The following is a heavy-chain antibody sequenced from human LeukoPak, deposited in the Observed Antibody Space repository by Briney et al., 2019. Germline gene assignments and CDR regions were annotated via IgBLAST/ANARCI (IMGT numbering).Heavy chain of an antibody. V-gene: IGHV4-34*01. CDR1: GGSFSGYY. J-gene: IGHJ4*02. Sequence: NSSETLSLTCAVYGGSFSGYYWSWIRQPPGKGLEWIGEINHSGTTNYNLSLKSRVTISVDTSKNQFSLKLNSVTAADTAVYYCVRDRYYSLDYWGQGTLVTVSS. CDR2: INHSGTT. CDR3: VRDRYYSLDY. D-gene: IGHD3-10*01.